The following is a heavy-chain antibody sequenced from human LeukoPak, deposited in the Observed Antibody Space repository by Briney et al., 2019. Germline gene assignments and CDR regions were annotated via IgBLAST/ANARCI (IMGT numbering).Heavy chain of an antibody. Sequence: GGSLRLSCAASGFTFSSYGMHWVRQALGKGLEWVAVISYDGSNKYYADSVKGRFTISRDNSKNTLYLQMNSLRAEDTAVYYCAKDLYEAGPMRYYYYGMDVWGQGTTVTVSS. D-gene: IGHD3-16*01. J-gene: IGHJ6*02. V-gene: IGHV3-30*18. CDR1: GFTFSSYG. CDR2: ISYDGSNK. CDR3: AKDLYEAGPMRYYYYGMDV.